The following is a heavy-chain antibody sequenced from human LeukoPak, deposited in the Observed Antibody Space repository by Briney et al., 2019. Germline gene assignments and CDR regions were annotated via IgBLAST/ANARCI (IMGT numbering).Heavy chain of an antibody. V-gene: IGHV3-21*01. CDR1: GFTFSSYS. D-gene: IGHD7-27*01. Sequence: PGGSLRLSCAASGFTFSSYSMNWVRQAPGKGLEWVSSISSSSSYIYYADSVKSRFTISRDNAKNSLYLQMNSLRAEDTAVYYCARYEVTGDDYWGQGTLVTVSS. J-gene: IGHJ4*02. CDR3: ARYEVTGDDY. CDR2: ISSSSSYI.